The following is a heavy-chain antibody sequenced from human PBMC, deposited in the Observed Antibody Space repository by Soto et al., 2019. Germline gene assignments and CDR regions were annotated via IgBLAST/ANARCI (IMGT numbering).Heavy chain of an antibody. D-gene: IGHD3-3*01. J-gene: IGHJ6*02. V-gene: IGHV4-61*08. CDR1: GDSVSSGASH. CDR3: ARLEWSTSKRGV. Sequence: QVQLQESGPGLLKPSETLSLTCTVSGDSVSSGASHWTWIRQSPGKGLEWIGYLYHNGTADCNHSRESRVSISVETSKNLFSLKLTSETTADTAVYYCARLEWSTSKRGVWGQGTTVTVSS. CDR2: LYHNGTA.